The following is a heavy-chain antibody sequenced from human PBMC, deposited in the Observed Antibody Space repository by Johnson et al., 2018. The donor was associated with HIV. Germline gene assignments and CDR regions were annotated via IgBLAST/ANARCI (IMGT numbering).Heavy chain of an antibody. V-gene: IGHV3-20*04. CDR3: AREREDGPMIPGAFDI. Sequence: VQVLESGGGLAQPAWSPRLSCAASGFTFDDYGMSWVRQAPGKGLEWVSGINWNGGSTGYADSVKGRFTFSRDNAKNSLYLQMNSLRAEDTALYYCAREREDGPMIPGAFDIWGQGTMVTVSS. CDR1: GFTFDDYG. CDR2: INWNGGST. D-gene: IGHD3-22*01. J-gene: IGHJ3*02.